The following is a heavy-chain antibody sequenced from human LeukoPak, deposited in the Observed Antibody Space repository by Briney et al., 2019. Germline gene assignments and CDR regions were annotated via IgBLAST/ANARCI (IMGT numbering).Heavy chain of an antibody. J-gene: IGHJ4*02. CDR3: TRDVGVEMPEYYFDY. Sequence: HAGGSLRLSCAASGFTFSSYAMSWFRQAPGKGLEWVGFIRSKAYGGTTEYAASVKGRFTISRDDSKSIAYLQMNSLKTEDTAVYYCTRDVGVEMPEYYFDYWGQGTLVTVSS. CDR1: GFTFSSYA. D-gene: IGHD5-24*01. CDR2: IRSKAYGGTT. V-gene: IGHV3-49*03.